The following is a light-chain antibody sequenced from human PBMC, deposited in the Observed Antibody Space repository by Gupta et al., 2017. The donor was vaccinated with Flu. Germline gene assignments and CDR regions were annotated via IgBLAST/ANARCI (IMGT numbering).Light chain of an antibody. CDR1: QSVSSIY. CDR2: GAS. Sequence: GTLSLSPGERATLSCRASQSVSSIYLAWYQQKPGQAPRLLIYGASSRATGIPDRFSGSGSGIDFTLTISRLEPEDFAVYYCQQYGSSPWTFGQGTKVEIK. CDR3: QQYGSSPWT. J-gene: IGKJ1*01. V-gene: IGKV3-20*01.